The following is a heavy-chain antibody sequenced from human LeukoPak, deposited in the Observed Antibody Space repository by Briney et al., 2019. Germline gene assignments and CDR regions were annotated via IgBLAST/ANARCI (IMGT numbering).Heavy chain of an antibody. J-gene: IGHJ4*02. D-gene: IGHD6-13*01. CDR2: IGSDGKTT. V-gene: IGHV3-30*03. CDR3: ARASYSSSWYMGAPFDS. CDR1: GFTFSTYG. Sequence: GGSLRLSCAASGFTFSTYGTHWVRQAPGKGLEWVAVIGSDGKTTYYADSVKGRFTISRDNSKNTLYLQMDSLRPEDTAVYYCARASYSSSWYMGAPFDSWGQGTLVTVSS.